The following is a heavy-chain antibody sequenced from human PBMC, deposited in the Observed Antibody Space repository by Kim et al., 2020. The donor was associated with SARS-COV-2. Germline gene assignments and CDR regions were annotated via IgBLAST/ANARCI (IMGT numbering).Heavy chain of an antibody. CDR2: SGSGGST. V-gene: IGHV3-23*01. Sequence: SGSGGSTYYADSVKGRFTISRDNSKNTLYLQMNSLRAEDTAVYYCAKLRFGGQGTLVTVSS. CDR3: AKLRF. J-gene: IGHJ4*02. D-gene: IGHD3-10*01.